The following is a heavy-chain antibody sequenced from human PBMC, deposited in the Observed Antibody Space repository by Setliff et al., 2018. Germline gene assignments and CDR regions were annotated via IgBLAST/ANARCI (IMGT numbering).Heavy chain of an antibody. Sequence: PGGSLRLSCEASGFAFDDHGMSWVRQAPGKGLEWVSGINWIGESKGYADSVKGRFTISRDNAKNSLYLQMNNLRVEDTALYYCVRRGGTSGQGAFDIWGRGTMVTVSS. CDR1: GFAFDDHG. CDR2: INWIGESK. V-gene: IGHV3-20*04. D-gene: IGHD1-26*01. CDR3: VRRGGTSGQGAFDI. J-gene: IGHJ3*02.